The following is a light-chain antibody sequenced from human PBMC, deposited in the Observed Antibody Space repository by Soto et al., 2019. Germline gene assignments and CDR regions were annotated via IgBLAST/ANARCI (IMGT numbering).Light chain of an antibody. V-gene: IGLV1-51*01. J-gene: IGLJ2*01. CDR2: DNN. CDR1: SSNIGNNY. Sequence: QSVLTQPPSVSAAPGQKVTISCSGSSSNIGNNYVSWYQQLPGTAPKLLIYDNNERPSGIPDRFSGSKSGTSATLGITGLQTGDEADYYCGTWDGSLSAGVFGEGTKLTVL. CDR3: GTWDGSLSAGV.